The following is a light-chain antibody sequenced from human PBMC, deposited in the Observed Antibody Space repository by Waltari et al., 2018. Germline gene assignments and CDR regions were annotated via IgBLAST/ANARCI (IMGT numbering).Light chain of an antibody. Sequence: QSVLTQPPSASGTPGQRVTISCSGSSSNIESNYVYWYQQFPGTAPKVLMFKNNQRPSGVSDLFSASKSGASASLAISGLRSDDEADYYCGTWDDSLSRPVFGGGTKLTVL. CDR3: GTWDDSLSRPV. J-gene: IGLJ3*02. V-gene: IGLV1-47*01. CDR1: SSNIESNY. CDR2: KNN.